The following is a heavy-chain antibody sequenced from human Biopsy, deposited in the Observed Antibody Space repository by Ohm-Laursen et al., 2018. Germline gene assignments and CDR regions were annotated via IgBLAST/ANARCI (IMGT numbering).Heavy chain of an antibody. CDR3: ARDRGYYSDRTVPGYFDL. CDR1: GDSISSYY. D-gene: IGHD3-22*01. CDR2: VYYTGST. V-gene: IGHV4-59*01. J-gene: IGHJ2*01. Sequence: GTLSLTCTVSGDSISSYYWSWIRQPPGKGLEWVGYVYYTGSTDYNPSLQSRVTISVDTSKNHFSLRLRSVTPADTAIYYCARDRGYYSDRTVPGYFDLWGRGTLVTVSS.